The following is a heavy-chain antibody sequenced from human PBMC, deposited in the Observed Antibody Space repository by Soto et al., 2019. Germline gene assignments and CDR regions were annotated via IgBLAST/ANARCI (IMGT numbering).Heavy chain of an antibody. J-gene: IGHJ4*02. CDR1: GYSFTSYW. CDR3: ARRFCSSTSCYRYYFDY. Sequence: GESLNISCKGSGYSFTSYWIGWVRQMPGKGLEWMGIIYPGDSDTRYSPSFQGQVTISADKSISTAYLQWSSLKASDTAMYYCARRFCSSTSCYRYYFDYWGQGTLVTVSS. D-gene: IGHD2-2*01. CDR2: IYPGDSDT. V-gene: IGHV5-51*01.